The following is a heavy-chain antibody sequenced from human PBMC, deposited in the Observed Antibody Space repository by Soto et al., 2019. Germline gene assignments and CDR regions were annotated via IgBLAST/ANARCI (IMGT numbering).Heavy chain of an antibody. Sequence: GGSLRLSCAASGFTFNFYGMNWVRQAPGKGLEWVSSITGSGGIRDYADSVKGRVTIFRDNSKDTLYLQMDSLRADDTAVYFCARRMVYGDDSFDYWGQGILVTVSS. CDR1: GFTFNFYG. D-gene: IGHD2-21*02. CDR3: ARRMVYGDDSFDY. V-gene: IGHV3-23*01. CDR2: ITGSGGIR. J-gene: IGHJ4*02.